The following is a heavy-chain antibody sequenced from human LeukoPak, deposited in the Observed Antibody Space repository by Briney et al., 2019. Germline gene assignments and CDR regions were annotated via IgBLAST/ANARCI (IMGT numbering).Heavy chain of an antibody. D-gene: IGHD2-2*01. CDR3: ARVPAANHYYYYMDV. CDR2: INWNGGST. V-gene: IGHV3-20*04. CDR1: GFTFDDYG. J-gene: IGHJ6*03. Sequence: GGSLRLSCAASGFTFDDYGMSWVRQAPGKGLEWVSGINWNGGSTGYADSVKGRSTISRDNAKNSLYLQMNSLRAEDTALYYCARVPAANHYYYYMDVWGKGTTVTVSS.